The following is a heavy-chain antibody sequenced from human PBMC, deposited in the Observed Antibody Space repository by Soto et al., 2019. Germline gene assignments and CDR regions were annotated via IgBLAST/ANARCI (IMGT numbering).Heavy chain of an antibody. Sequence: ASVKVSCKASGYTFTSYYMHWVRQAPGQGLEWMGIINPSGGSTSYAQKFQGRVTMTRDTSTSTVYMELSSLRSEDTAVYYCARGDTIFGVVLAWFDPWGQGTLVTVS. V-gene: IGHV1-46*01. CDR1: GYTFTSYY. D-gene: IGHD3-3*01. CDR2: INPSGGST. J-gene: IGHJ5*02. CDR3: ARGDTIFGVVLAWFDP.